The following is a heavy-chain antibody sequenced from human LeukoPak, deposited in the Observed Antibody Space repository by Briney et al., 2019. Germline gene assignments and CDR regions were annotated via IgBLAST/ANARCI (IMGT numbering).Heavy chain of an antibody. V-gene: IGHV3-21*01. CDR1: GVTFSGYS. CDR3: ARVRSVGGNSHAFNI. J-gene: IGHJ3*02. CDR2: ITATSRHI. D-gene: IGHD4-23*01. Sequence: GGSLRLSCAAPGVTFSGYSVNWVHQAPGKGLEWVSAITATSRHIYYADSVKGRFTISRDNAKNSLYLQMNSLRVEDTALYYCARVRSVGGNSHAFNIWGQGTMVTVSS.